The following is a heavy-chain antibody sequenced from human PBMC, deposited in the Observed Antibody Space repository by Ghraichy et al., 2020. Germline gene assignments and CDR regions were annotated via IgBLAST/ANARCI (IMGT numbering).Heavy chain of an antibody. D-gene: IGHD6-13*01. CDR2: ISSSGDRT. CDR3: AKDFNIEAAGRSFQY. V-gene: IGHV3-23*01. CDR1: GFTFGRYA. J-gene: IGHJ1*01. Sequence: LSLTCAASGFTFGRYAMTWVRLAPGKGLEWVSGISSSGDRTWYADSVKGRFTISRDNSKNTLSVQMNSLRAEDTAVYYCAKDFNIEAAGRSFQYWGQGTLVTVSS.